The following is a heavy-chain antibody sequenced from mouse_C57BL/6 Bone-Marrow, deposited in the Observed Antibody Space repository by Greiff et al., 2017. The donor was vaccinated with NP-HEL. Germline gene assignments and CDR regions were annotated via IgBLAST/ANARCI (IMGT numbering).Heavy chain of an antibody. CDR2: IYIGNGYT. D-gene: IGHD1-1*01. V-gene: IGHV1-58*01. CDR1: GYTFTSYG. Sequence: EVQLQQSGAELVRPGSSVKMSCKTSGYTFTSYGINWVKQRPGQGLEWTGYIYIGNGYTEYNEKFKGKATLTSDTSSSTAYMQLSSLTSEDSAIYFCARDYYGSSNWYNFDYWGQGTTLTVSS. J-gene: IGHJ2*01. CDR3: ARDYYGSSNWYNFDY.